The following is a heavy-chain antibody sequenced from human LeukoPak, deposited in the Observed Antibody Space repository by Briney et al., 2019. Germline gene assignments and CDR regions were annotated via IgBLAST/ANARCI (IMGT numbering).Heavy chain of an antibody. D-gene: IGHD3-22*01. CDR1: DYTFTSYG. CDR2: ISAYNGNT. V-gene: IGHV1-18*01. CDR3: ARENYYDSSGYYYTHGFDP. J-gene: IGHJ5*02. Sequence: ASVKVSCKASDYTFTSYGIIWVRQAPGQGLEWMGWISAYNGNTNYAQKLQGRVTMTTDTSTSTAYMELRSLRSDDTAVYYCARENYYDSSGYYYTHGFDPWGQGTLVTVSS.